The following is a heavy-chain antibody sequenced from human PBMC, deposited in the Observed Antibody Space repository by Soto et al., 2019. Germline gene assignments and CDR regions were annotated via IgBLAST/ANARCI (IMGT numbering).Heavy chain of an antibody. D-gene: IGHD2-2*01. CDR3: ARHMFCSSTSCYPPEIYGMDV. CDR1: GYSFTSYW. Sequence: GESLKISCKGSGYSFTSYWISWVRQMPGKGLEWMGRIDPSDSYTNYSPSFQGHVTISADKSISTAYLQWSSLKASDTATYYCARHMFCSSTSCYPPEIYGMDVWGQGTTVTVSS. J-gene: IGHJ6*02. CDR2: IDPSDSYT. V-gene: IGHV5-10-1*01.